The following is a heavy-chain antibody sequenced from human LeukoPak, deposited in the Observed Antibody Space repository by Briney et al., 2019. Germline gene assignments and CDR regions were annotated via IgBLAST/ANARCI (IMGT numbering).Heavy chain of an antibody. CDR1: GYSIRSGYY. Sequence: SETLSLTCAVSGYSIRSGYYWGWIRQPPGTGLEWIGSIYHSGSTYYNPSLQSRDTISVDTSKNQFSLKLSSVTATDTAVYSCVRRLVVVQCFDYWGQGSLVTVSS. J-gene: IGHJ4*02. V-gene: IGHV4-38-2*01. CDR3: VRRLVVVQCFDY. D-gene: IGHD2-8*01. CDR2: IYHSGST.